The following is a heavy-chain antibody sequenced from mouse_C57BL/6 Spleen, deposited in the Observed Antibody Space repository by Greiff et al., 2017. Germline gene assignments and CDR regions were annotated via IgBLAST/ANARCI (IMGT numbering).Heavy chain of an antibody. CDR1: GFTFSSYG. J-gene: IGHJ3*01. CDR3: ARQGYGKGFAY. V-gene: IGHV5-6*01. CDR2: ISSGGSYT. D-gene: IGHD2-10*02. Sequence: EVKLMESGGDLVKPGGSLKLSCAASGFTFSSYGMSWVRQTPDKRLEWVATISSGGSYTYYPDSVKGRFTISRDNAKNTLYLQMSSLKSEDTAMYYCARQGYGKGFAYWGQGTLVTVSA.